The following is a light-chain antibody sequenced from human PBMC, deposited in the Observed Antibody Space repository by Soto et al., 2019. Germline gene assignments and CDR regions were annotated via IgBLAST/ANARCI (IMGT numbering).Light chain of an antibody. CDR3: QQRSNSTT. Sequence: EIVLTQSPATQSLSPGERATLSCRASQSVSSYLAWYQQKPGQAPRLLIYDASNRATGIPARFSGSGSGTDFTLTISSLEPEDFAVYFCQQRSNSTTFGQGTRLEIK. CDR2: DAS. J-gene: IGKJ5*01. CDR1: QSVSSY. V-gene: IGKV3-11*01.